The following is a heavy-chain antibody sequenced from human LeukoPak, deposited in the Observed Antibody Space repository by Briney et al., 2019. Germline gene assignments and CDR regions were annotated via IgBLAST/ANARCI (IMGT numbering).Heavy chain of an antibody. J-gene: IGHJ5*02. Sequence: PSGTLSLTCTVSGGSISGYYWSWIRQPPGKGLEWIGYIYNSGSANYNPSLKSRVTISVDTSKNQFSLKLSSVTAADTAVYYCARSHSSGWSKFDPWGQGTLVTISS. D-gene: IGHD6-19*01. CDR3: ARSHSSGWSKFDP. V-gene: IGHV4-59*01. CDR2: IYNSGSA. CDR1: GGSISGYY.